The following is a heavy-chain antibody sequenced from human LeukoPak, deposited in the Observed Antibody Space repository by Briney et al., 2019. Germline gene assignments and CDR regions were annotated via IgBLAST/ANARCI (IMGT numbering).Heavy chain of an antibody. CDR1: GFTFSRHN. CDR3: ARGAEGYCSSTTCYYIDY. J-gene: IGHJ4*02. V-gene: IGHV3-21*01. D-gene: IGHD2-2*01. CDR2: ITSGSSYI. Sequence: GESLKISCAASGFTFSRHNMNWVRQAPGKGLEWVSSITSGSSYIYYADSLKGRFTISRDNAKNSLYLQMNSLRAEDTAVYYCARGAEGYCSSTTCYYIDYWGQGTLVTVSS.